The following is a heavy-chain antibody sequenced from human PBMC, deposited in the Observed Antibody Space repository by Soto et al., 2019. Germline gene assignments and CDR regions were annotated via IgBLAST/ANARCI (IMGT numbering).Heavy chain of an antibody. D-gene: IGHD6-19*01. J-gene: IGHJ6*02. CDR2: INHNGST. CDR1: GGSFSGYY. V-gene: IGHV4-34*01. Sequence: PSETLSLTCAVYGGSFSGYYWSWIRQPPGKGLEWIGEINHNGSTNYNPSLKSRVTISVDTSKNQFSLKLSSVTAADTAVYYCARAKKGQWLPYYYYYGMDVWGQGTTVTVS. CDR3: ARAKKGQWLPYYYYYGMDV.